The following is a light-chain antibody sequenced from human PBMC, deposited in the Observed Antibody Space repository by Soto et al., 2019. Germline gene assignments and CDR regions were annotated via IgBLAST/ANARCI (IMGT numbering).Light chain of an antibody. Sequence: ALQMTQSPSSLSASVGDRVTITCRASQGIRNDLGWYQQKPGKAPKLLIYAASSLQSGVPSRFSGSGSGTDFTLTISSLQPEDFSTYYCLQDYNYPLTFGQGTKLEIK. CDR2: AAS. CDR3: LQDYNYPLT. V-gene: IGKV1-6*01. CDR1: QGIRND. J-gene: IGKJ2*01.